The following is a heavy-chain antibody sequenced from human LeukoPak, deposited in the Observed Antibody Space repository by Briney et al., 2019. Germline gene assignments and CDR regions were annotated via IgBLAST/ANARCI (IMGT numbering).Heavy chain of an antibody. CDR1: GFTFSSYW. V-gene: IGHV3-74*01. CDR3: ARVLTTVIHWYFDL. Sequence: GGSLRLSCAASGFTFSSYWMHWVRQAPGKGLVWVSRINSDVSSTSYADSVKGRFTISRDDAKNTLYLQMNSLRAEDTAVYYCARVLTTVIHWYFDLWGRGTLVTVSS. CDR2: INSDVSST. J-gene: IGHJ2*01. D-gene: IGHD4-17*01.